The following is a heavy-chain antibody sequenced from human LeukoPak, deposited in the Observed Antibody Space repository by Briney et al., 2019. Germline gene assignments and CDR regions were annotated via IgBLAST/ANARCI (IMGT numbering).Heavy chain of an antibody. CDR3: ARDAKMRSGYSFDY. J-gene: IGHJ4*02. D-gene: IGHD3-3*01. CDR2: INAGNDNT. Sequence: GASVKVSCKAFGYTFFGYAIHWVRQAPGQRLEWMGWINAGNDNTQYSQNFQDRVTITRDTSASTAYMELSSLKSEDTAAYYCARDAKMRSGYSFDYWGQGALVTVSS. V-gene: IGHV1-3*01. CDR1: GYTFFGYA.